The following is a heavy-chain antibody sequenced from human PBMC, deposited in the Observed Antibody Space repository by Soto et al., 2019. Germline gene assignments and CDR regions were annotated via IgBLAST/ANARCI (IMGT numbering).Heavy chain of an antibody. CDR1: GLTFGDHY. D-gene: IGHD2-21*01. V-gene: IGHV3-72*01. CDR3: SILEGA. Sequence: EVQLVESGGGLVQPGGSLTLSCAVSGLTFGDHYMEWVRQAPGKGLEWVARSRNKAKSYSTDLAAFVKGRFTISRDESKNSLNLQMHSLQTADTAVYYCSILEGAWGQGTLVTVSS. J-gene: IGHJ5*02. CDR2: SRNKAKSYST.